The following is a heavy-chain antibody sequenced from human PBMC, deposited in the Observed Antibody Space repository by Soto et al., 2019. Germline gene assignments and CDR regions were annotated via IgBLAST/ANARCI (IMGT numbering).Heavy chain of an antibody. Sequence: GGSLRLSCAASGFTFSSYAMHWVRQAPGKGLEWVAVISYDGSNKYYADSVKGRFTISRDNSKNTLYLQMNSLRAEDTAVYYCAGLYGSGSWNAFDIWGQGTMVTVSS. D-gene: IGHD3-10*01. J-gene: IGHJ3*02. CDR1: GFTFSSYA. CDR3: AGLYGSGSWNAFDI. V-gene: IGHV3-30-3*01. CDR2: ISYDGSNK.